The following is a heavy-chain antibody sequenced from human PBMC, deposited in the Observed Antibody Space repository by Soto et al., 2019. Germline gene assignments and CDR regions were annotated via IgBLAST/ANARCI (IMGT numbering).Heavy chain of an antibody. CDR3: ARDPLRKAMYYDFWSGYYTPGAFDP. Sequence: QVQLVQSGAEVKKPGASVKVSCKASGYTFTSYGISWVRQAPGQGLEWMGWISAYNGNTNYAQKLQGRVTMTTDTSTSRAYMELRSLRSDDTAGYYCARDPLRKAMYYDFWSGYYTPGAFDPWGQGTQVTVSS. CDR1: GYTFTSYG. CDR2: ISAYNGNT. J-gene: IGHJ5*02. V-gene: IGHV1-18*01. D-gene: IGHD3-3*01.